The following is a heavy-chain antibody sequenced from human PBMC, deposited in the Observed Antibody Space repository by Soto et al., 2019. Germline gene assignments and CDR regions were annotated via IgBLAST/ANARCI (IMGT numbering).Heavy chain of an antibody. J-gene: IGHJ4*01. Sequence: PSETLSLTCAISGDSVSRNSAAWNWIRQSPSRGLEWLGRTYYRSKWYNDYAVSVKSRITINPDTSKNQFSLKLNSVTPEYTAVYYCPRKPLRRTLGYSGYEYSDNWGQGTLVTASS. CDR2: TYYRSKWYN. V-gene: IGHV6-1*01. D-gene: IGHD5-12*01. CDR1: GDSVSRNSAA. CDR3: PRKPLRRTLGYSGYEYSDN.